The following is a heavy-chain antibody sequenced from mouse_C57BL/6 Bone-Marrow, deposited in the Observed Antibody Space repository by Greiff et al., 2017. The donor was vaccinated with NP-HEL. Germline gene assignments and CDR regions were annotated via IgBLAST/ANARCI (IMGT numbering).Heavy chain of an antibody. CDR3: ARSPYYAMDY. V-gene: IGHV1-81*01. Sequence: VQLQESGAELARPGASVKLSCKASGYTFTSYGISWVKQRTGQGLEWIGEIYPRSGNTYYNEKFKGKATLTADKSSSTAYMELRSLTSEDSAVYFCARSPYYAMDYWGQGTSVTVSS. CDR2: IYPRSGNT. J-gene: IGHJ4*01. CDR1: GYTFTSYG.